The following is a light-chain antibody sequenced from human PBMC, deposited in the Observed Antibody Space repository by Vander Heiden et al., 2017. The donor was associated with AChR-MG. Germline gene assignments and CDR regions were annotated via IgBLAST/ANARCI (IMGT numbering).Light chain of an antibody. Sequence: SYELTQPPSVSVSPGQTASITCSGDKLGDKYACWYQHKPGQSPVLVIYQDSKRPSGIPERFSGSNSGNTATLTISGTQAMDDADYYCQEWDSSTVVFGGGTKLTVL. CDR3: QEWDSSTVV. J-gene: IGLJ2*01. CDR1: KLGDKY. CDR2: QDS. V-gene: IGLV3-1*01.